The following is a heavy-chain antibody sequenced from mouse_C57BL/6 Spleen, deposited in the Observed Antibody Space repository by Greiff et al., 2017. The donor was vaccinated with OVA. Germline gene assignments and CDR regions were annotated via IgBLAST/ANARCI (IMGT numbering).Heavy chain of an antibody. Sequence: QVQLQQSGAELVRPGASVTLSCKASGYTFTDYEMHWVKQTPVHGLEWIGAIDPETGGTAYNQKFKGKAILTADKSSSTAYMELRSLTSEDSAVYYYTRRTVVPYLDYWGQGTTLTVSS. CDR3: TRRTVVPYLDY. D-gene: IGHD1-1*01. J-gene: IGHJ2*01. CDR2: IDPETGGT. CDR1: GYTFTDYE. V-gene: IGHV1-15*01.